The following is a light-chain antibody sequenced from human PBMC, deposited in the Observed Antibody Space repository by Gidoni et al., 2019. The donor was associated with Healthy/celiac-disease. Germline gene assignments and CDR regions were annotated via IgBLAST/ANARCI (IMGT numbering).Light chain of an antibody. V-gene: IGKV1-9*01. CDR1: PGISSY. J-gene: IGKJ4*01. Sequence: DIQLTQSPSFLSASVGDRVTITCLASPGISSYLAWYQQKPGKAPKLLLYAASTLQSEGPSRFSGSGSGTEFTLTISSLQPEDFATYYCQQLNSYPLTFGGGTKVEIK. CDR3: QQLNSYPLT. CDR2: AAS.